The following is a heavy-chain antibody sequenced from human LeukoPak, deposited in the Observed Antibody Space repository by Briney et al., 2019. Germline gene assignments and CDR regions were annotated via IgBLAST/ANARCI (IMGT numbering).Heavy chain of an antibody. V-gene: IGHV4-59*08. CDR1: GGSISSYY. Sequence: SETLSLTCTVSGGSISSYYWSWIRQPPGKGLEWIGYIYYSGSTNYNPSLKSRVTISVDTSKNQFSLKLSSVTAADTAVYYCARHRAATYYYDSSGPPDYWGQGTLVTVSS. J-gene: IGHJ4*02. CDR2: IYYSGST. CDR3: ARHRAATYYYDSSGPPDY. D-gene: IGHD3-22*01.